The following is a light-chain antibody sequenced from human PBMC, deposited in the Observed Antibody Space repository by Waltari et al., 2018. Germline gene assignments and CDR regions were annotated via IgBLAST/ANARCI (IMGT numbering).Light chain of an antibody. Sequence: DIQMTQSHSTLSASVGDRVTITCRASQSVFTWLAWDQQKPGRVPSLLIYEVSRLEGGVPSRFRGSVSGTEFTLTISGLQPEDFATYYCQQYSEFYTFGQGTTL. CDR2: EVS. CDR1: QSVFTW. V-gene: IGKV1-5*01. CDR3: QQYSEFYT. J-gene: IGKJ2*01.